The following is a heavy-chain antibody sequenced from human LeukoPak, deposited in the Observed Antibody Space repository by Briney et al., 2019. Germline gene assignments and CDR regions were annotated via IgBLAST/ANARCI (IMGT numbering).Heavy chain of an antibody. Sequence: GGSLRLSCAASGFTFSSYAMHWVRQAPGKGLEWVAVISYDGSNKYYADSVKGRFTISRDNSKNTLYLQMNSLRAEDTAVYYCARDSIVATIKDYWGQGTPVTVSS. V-gene: IGHV3-30-3*01. CDR3: ARDSIVATIKDY. J-gene: IGHJ4*02. CDR1: GFTFSSYA. CDR2: ISYDGSNK. D-gene: IGHD5-12*01.